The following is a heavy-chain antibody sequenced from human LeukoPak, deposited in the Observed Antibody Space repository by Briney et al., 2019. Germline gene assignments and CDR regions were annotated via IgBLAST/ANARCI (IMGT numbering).Heavy chain of an antibody. CDR3: ARYCSSTSCRWFDP. CDR2: IYYTGST. CDR1: GGSISSGGYY. V-gene: IGHV4-31*03. Sequence: SETLSLTCTVSGGSISSGGYYWSWIRQHPGKGLEWIGYIYYTGSTYYNPSLKSRVIISVDTSRNQFSLKLNSVTAADTAVYYCARYCSSTSCRWFDPWGQGTLVTVSS. D-gene: IGHD2-2*01. J-gene: IGHJ5*02.